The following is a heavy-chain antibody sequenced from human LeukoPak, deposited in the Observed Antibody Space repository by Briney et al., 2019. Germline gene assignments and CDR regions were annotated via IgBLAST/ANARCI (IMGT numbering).Heavy chain of an antibody. V-gene: IGHV1-46*01. Sequence: ASVKVSCKASGYTFISYYMHWVRQAPGQGLEWMGRINTTGGSTSYAQKFQGRVTMTRDTSTSTVYMELSSLRSEDTAVYYCARDTANYYYDSSGYYFDYWGQGTLVTVSS. J-gene: IGHJ4*02. D-gene: IGHD3-22*01. CDR1: GYTFISYY. CDR2: INTTGGST. CDR3: ARDTANYYYDSSGYYFDY.